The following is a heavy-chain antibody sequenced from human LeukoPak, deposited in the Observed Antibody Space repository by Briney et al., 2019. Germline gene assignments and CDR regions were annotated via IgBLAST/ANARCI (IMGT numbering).Heavy chain of an antibody. V-gene: IGHV4-39*01. D-gene: IGHD6-19*01. J-gene: IGHJ4*02. CDR2: IYYSGST. Sequence: PSETLSLTCTVSGGSISSSSYYWGWIRQPPGKGLEWIGSIYYSGSTYYNPSLKSRVTISVDTSKNQFSLKLSSVTAADTAVYYCARRPHSSGWYRGGLDYWGQGTLVTVSS. CDR1: GGSISSSSYY. CDR3: ARRPHSSGWYRGGLDY.